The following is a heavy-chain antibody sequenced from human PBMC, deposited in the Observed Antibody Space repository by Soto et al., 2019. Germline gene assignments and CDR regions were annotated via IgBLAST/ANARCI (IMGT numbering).Heavy chain of an antibody. D-gene: IGHD5-12*01. CDR1: GGTFSSYA. CDR3: ASTYVEMATNWFDP. V-gene: IGHV1-69*01. Sequence: QVQLVQSGAEVKKPGSSVKVSCKASGGTFSSYAISWVRQAPGQGLEWMGGIIPIFGTANYAQKFQGRVTITADESTSTAYMELSSLRSEDTDVYYCASTYVEMATNWFDPWGQGTLVTVSS. J-gene: IGHJ5*02. CDR2: IIPIFGTA.